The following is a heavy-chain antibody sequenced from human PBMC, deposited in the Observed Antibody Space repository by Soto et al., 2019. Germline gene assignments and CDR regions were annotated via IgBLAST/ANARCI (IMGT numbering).Heavy chain of an antibody. V-gene: IGHV4-39*01. Sequence: QLQLQESAPGLVKPSETLSLTCTVSGGSISSSSYYWGWIRQPPGKGLEWIGSSYYSGSTYYNPSLKSRVTISADTPKNQFSLKLSCVTAADTAVYYCAARYCSGGSCFHNWFDPWGQGTLVTVSS. CDR2: SYYSGST. D-gene: IGHD2-15*01. CDR1: GGSISSSSYY. J-gene: IGHJ5*02. CDR3: AARYCSGGSCFHNWFDP.